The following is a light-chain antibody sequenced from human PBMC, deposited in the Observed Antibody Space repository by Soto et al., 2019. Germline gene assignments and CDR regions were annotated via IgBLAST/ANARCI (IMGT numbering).Light chain of an antibody. CDR2: DAS. Sequence: DIHMSQSPSTLSASVGYRFTITCRASQSISSWLAWYQQKPGKAPKLLIYDASSLESGVPSRFSGSGSGTEFTLTISSLPPDDFETYYCQQYNSYSWTFGQGTKVDIK. V-gene: IGKV1-5*01. J-gene: IGKJ1*01. CDR1: QSISSW. CDR3: QQYNSYSWT.